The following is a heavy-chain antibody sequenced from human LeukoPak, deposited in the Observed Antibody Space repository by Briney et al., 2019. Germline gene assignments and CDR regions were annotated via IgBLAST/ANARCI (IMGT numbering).Heavy chain of an antibody. D-gene: IGHD1/OR15-1a*01. Sequence: PSETLSLTCAVSGASINSDTYHWGWIRQPPGKGLEWIGTHSHSGGAYYNPSLRSRITMSLDTSENQLSLKLYSVTAADTAIYYCARYQTGTMFAVWGQGTLVTISS. V-gene: IGHV4-39*07. CDR2: HSHSGGA. CDR3: ARYQTGTMFAV. J-gene: IGHJ4*02. CDR1: GASINSDTYH.